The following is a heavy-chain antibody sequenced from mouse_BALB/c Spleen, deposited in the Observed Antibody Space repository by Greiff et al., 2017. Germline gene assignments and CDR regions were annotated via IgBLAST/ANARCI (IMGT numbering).Heavy chain of an antibody. V-gene: IGHV6-6*02. CDR1: GFTFSNYW. Sequence: EVKLMESGGGLVQPGGSMKLSCVASGFTFSNYWMNWVRQSPEKGLEWVAEIRLKSNNYATHYAESVKGRFTISRDDSKSSVYLQMNNLRAEDTGIYYCTPPPVEAMDYWGQGTSVTVSS. J-gene: IGHJ4*01. CDR2: IRLKSNNYAT. CDR3: TPPPVEAMDY.